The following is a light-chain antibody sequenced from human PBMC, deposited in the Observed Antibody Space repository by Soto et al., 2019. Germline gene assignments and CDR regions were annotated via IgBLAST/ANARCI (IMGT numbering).Light chain of an antibody. Sequence: QSALTQPASVSGSPGQSITISCTGTSSDVGSYKLVSWYQQHPGKAPKLMIYEGSKRPSGVSNRFSGSKSGNTASLTISGLQAEDEAAYYCCSYAGSSTYVFGTGTKVTVL. CDR1: SSDVGSYKL. CDR2: EGS. J-gene: IGLJ1*01. CDR3: CSYAGSSTYV. V-gene: IGLV2-23*01.